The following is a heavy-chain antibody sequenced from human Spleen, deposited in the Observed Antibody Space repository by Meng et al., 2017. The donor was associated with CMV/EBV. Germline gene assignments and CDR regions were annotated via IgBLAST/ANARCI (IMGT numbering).Heavy chain of an antibody. CDR2: IYYSGST. CDR1: GGSISSSSYY. Sequence: GSLRLSCTVSGGSISSSSYYWGWIRQPPGKGLEWIGSIYYSGSTYYNPSLKSRVTISVDTSKNQFSLKLSSVTAADTAVYYCARDYGDYRGVSWGQGTLVTVSS. V-gene: IGHV4-39*07. D-gene: IGHD4-17*01. CDR3: ARDYGDYRGVS. J-gene: IGHJ4*02.